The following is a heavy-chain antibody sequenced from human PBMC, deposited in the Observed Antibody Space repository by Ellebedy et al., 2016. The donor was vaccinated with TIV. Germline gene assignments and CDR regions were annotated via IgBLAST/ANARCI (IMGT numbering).Heavy chain of an antibody. Sequence: KVSCKGFGYNFINYWIGWVRQMPGKGLEWMGVIHPSDSDTRYSPSLQGQVTISGDKSISTAYLQWSSLKASDTAIYYCVRHLWFGEHFYDYWGQGTLVTVSS. V-gene: IGHV5-51*01. CDR3: VRHLWFGEHFYDY. CDR2: IHPSDSDT. J-gene: IGHJ4*02. D-gene: IGHD3-10*01. CDR1: GYNFINYW.